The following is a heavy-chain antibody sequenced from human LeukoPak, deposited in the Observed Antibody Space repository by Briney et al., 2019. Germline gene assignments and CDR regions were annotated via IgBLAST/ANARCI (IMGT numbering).Heavy chain of an antibody. CDR1: GFTFSSYA. D-gene: IGHD2-21*02. V-gene: IGHV3-23*01. CDR2: ISGSGGST. Sequence: GGSLRLSCAASGFTFSSYAMSWVRQAPGKGLEWVSAISGSGGSTYYADSVKGRFTISRDNSKNTLYLQMNSLGAEDTAVYYCAKKRRVTQYYFDYWGQGTLVTVSS. CDR3: AKKRRVTQYYFDY. J-gene: IGHJ4*02.